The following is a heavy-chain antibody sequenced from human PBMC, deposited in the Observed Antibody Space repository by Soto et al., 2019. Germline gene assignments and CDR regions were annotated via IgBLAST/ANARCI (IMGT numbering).Heavy chain of an antibody. Sequence: QVQLVQSGAEVKKPGSSVKVSCKASGGTFSSYAFSWVRQAPGQGLEWMGGIIPIFGTANYAQKFQGRVTITADESTSTAYMELSSLRSEDTAVYYCARALNDFQGATIGRFDYWGQGTLVTVSS. CDR3: ARALNDFQGATIGRFDY. J-gene: IGHJ4*02. D-gene: IGHD1-1*01. V-gene: IGHV1-69*01. CDR2: IIPIFGTA. CDR1: GGTFSSYA.